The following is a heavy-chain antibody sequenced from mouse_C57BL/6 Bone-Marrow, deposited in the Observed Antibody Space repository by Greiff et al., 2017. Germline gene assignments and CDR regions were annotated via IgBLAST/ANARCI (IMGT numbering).Heavy chain of an antibody. V-gene: IGHV1-69*01. Sequence: QVQLQQPGAELVMPGASVKLSCKASGYTFTSYWMHWVKQRPGQGLEWIGEIDPSDSYTNYNQKFKGKSTLTVDKSSSTAYMQLSSLTSEDSAVYYCARCGYYAMDNWGQGTSVTVSS. CDR2: IDPSDSYT. CDR3: ARCGYYAMDN. CDR1: GYTFTSYW. J-gene: IGHJ4*01.